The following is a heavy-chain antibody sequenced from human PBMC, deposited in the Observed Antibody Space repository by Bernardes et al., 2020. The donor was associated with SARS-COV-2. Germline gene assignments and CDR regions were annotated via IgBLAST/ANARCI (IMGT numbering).Heavy chain of an antibody. CDR3: ARRHLGGYYDTYYFDY. CDR2: IYPGDSDT. V-gene: IGHV5-51*01. CDR1: GYSFTNYW. J-gene: IGHJ4*02. Sequence: GESLKISCKGSGYSFTNYWIGWVRQMPGKGLEWMGIIYPGDSDTRYSPSFQGQVTISTDKSISTAYLQWSSLKASDTAMYYCARRHLGGYYDTYYFDYWGQGTLVTVSS. D-gene: IGHD3-22*01.